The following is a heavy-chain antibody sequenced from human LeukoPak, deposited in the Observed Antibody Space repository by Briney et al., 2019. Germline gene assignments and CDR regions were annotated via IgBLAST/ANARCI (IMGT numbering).Heavy chain of an antibody. J-gene: IGHJ4*02. CDR1: GFTFSTYS. CDR3: ARNGITRTTWYLDY. D-gene: IGHD1-14*01. CDR2: ISSSSRNT. Sequence: GGSLRLSCAVSGFTFSTYSMTWVRQAPGKGLEWVSSISSSSRNTYYADSVKGRFTISRDDAKNSLYLQMNSLRAEDTAVYYCARNGITRTTWYLDYWGQGILVTVSS. V-gene: IGHV3-21*01.